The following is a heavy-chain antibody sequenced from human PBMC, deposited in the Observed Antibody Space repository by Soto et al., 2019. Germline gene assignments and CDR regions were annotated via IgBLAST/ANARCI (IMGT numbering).Heavy chain of an antibody. D-gene: IGHD1-1*01. CDR3: ARKRVDLQRNYYYYYGMDV. Sequence: ASVKVSCKASGGTFSSYVISWVRQAPGQGLEWMGGIIPIFGTANYAQKFQGRVTITADKSTSTAYMELSSLRSEDTAVYYCARKRVDLQRNYYYYYGMDVWGQGTTVTVSS. CDR1: GGTFSSYV. J-gene: IGHJ6*02. V-gene: IGHV1-69*06. CDR2: IIPIFGTA.